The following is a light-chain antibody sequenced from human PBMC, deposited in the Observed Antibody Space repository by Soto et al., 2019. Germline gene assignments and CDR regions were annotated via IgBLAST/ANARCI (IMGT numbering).Light chain of an antibody. CDR3: QQYDNLPPFT. CDR1: QDISNH. Sequence: DIQMTQSPSSLSASVGDRVTITCQASQDISNHLNWYQQKPGKAPKLLIYDASNLETGVPSSFSGSGSGTDFTFTITSLRPEDIATYYCQQYDNLPPFTFGPGTKVDIK. CDR2: DAS. J-gene: IGKJ3*01. V-gene: IGKV1-33*01.